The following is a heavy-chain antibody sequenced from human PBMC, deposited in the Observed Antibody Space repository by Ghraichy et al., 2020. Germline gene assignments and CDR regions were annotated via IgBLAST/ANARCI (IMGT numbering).Heavy chain of an antibody. CDR2: IYSGGST. CDR1: GFTVSSNY. J-gene: IGHJ4*02. V-gene: IGHV3-53*01. Sequence: GGSLRLSCAASGFTVSSNYMSWVRQAPGKGLEWVSVIYSGGSTYYADSVKGRFTISRDNSKNTLYLQMNSLRAEDTAVYYCARTYQAGELDYWGQGTLVTVSS. D-gene: IGHD2-2*01. CDR3: ARTYQAGELDY.